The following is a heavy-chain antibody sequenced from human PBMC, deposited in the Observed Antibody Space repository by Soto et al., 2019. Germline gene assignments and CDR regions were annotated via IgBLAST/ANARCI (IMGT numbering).Heavy chain of an antibody. CDR3: AKTTDEDYYDSSGYLY. J-gene: IGHJ4*02. CDR2: ISYDGSNK. V-gene: IGHV3-30*18. Sequence: GGSLRLSCAASGFTFSSYGMHWVRQAPGKGLEWVAVISYDGSNKYYADSVKGRFTISRDNSKNTLYLQMNSLRAEDTAVYYCAKTTDEDYYDSSGYLYWAQGTLDTVSS. D-gene: IGHD3-22*01. CDR1: GFTFSSYG.